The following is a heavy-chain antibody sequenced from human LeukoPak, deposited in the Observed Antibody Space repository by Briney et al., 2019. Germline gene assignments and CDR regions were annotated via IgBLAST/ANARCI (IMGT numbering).Heavy chain of an antibody. D-gene: IGHD1-26*01. Sequence: GGSLRLSCAASGFTFSSYWMHWVRQAPGKGLEWVSYISSGGSTVYYADSVKGRFTISRDNAKNSLYLQMNSLRAEDTAVYYCARVIIVGATGIWGQGTMVTVSS. V-gene: IGHV3-48*04. CDR1: GFTFSSYW. J-gene: IGHJ3*02. CDR2: ISSGGSTV. CDR3: ARVIIVGATGI.